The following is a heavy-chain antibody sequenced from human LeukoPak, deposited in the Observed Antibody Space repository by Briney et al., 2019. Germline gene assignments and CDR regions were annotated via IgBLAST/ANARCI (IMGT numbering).Heavy chain of an antibody. CDR2: IKTDGSEK. CDR1: GFTFSSYW. Sequence: AGGSLRLSCEASGFTFSSYWMSWVRQAPGKGLEWVANIKTDGSEKYYVDSVKGHFTISRDNSKNTLYLQMNSLRAEDTAIYYCAKDLIAYSYGYAGRSNFDYWGQGTLVTVSS. D-gene: IGHD5-18*01. CDR3: AKDLIAYSYGYAGRSNFDY. V-gene: IGHV3-7*03. J-gene: IGHJ4*02.